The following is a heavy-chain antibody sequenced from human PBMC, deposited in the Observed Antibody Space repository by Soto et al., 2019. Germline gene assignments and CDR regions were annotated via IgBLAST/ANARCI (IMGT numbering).Heavy chain of an antibody. Sequence: ETLSLTCTVSGGSISSSSYYWGWIRQPPGKGLEWIGSIYYSGSTYYNPSLKSRVTISVDTSKNQFSLKLSSVTAADTAVYYCARRGYYDFWSGYYTLSYFDYWGQGTLVTVSS. CDR1: GGSISSSSYY. J-gene: IGHJ4*02. CDR2: IYYSGST. D-gene: IGHD3-3*01. V-gene: IGHV4-39*01. CDR3: ARRGYYDFWSGYYTLSYFDY.